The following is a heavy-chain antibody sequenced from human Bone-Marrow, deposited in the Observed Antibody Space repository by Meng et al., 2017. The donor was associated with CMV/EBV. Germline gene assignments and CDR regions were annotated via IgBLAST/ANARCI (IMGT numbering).Heavy chain of an antibody. CDR3: AKDPLYSSNWYPYYFDY. V-gene: IGHV3-23*01. CDR2: ISGSDGTT. Sequence: GESLKISCVASGFTFKNYAMSWVRQAPGKGLEWVSSISGSDGTTYFADSVKGRFTISRDNSKNTLYLHLNSLRAEDTAMYYCAKDPLYSSNWYPYYFDYWGQGTLVTVSS. D-gene: IGHD6-13*01. J-gene: IGHJ4*02. CDR1: GFTFKNYA.